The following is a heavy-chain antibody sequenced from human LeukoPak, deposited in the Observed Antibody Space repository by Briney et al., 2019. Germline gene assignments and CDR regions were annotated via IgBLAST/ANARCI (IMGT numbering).Heavy chain of an antibody. CDR1: GYTLTELS. D-gene: IGHD3-22*01. V-gene: IGHV1-24*01. CDR3: ATDQYYYDSSGYPRALYAFDI. Sequence: ASVKVSCKVSGYTLTELSMHWVRQAPGKGLEWMGGLDPEDGETIYAQKFQGRVTMTEDTSTDTAYMELSSLRSEDTAVYYCATDQYYYDSSGYPRALYAFDIWGQGTMVTVSS. CDR2: LDPEDGET. J-gene: IGHJ3*02.